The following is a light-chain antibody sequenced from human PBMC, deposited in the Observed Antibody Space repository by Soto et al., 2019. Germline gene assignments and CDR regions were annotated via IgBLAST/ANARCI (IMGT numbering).Light chain of an antibody. J-gene: IGKJ4*01. CDR3: QESMSVPLT. V-gene: IGKV1-39*01. CDR2: AAS. Sequence: DIQMTQSPYSLSASVGDRVTITCRASQAIRNYLNWYQQKAGKAPKLLIYAASSLQSGVPSRFSGSGYGTDFTLTISSLQGEDSATYFCQESMSVPLTFDGGTKVEVK. CDR1: QAIRNY.